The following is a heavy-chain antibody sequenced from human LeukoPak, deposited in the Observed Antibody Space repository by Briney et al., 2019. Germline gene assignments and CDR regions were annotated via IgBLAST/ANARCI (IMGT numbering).Heavy chain of an antibody. CDR1: GGSISSSSYY. J-gene: IGHJ4*02. Sequence: SETLSLTCTVSGGSISSSSYYWGWIRQPPGKGLEWIGSIYYSGSTYYNPSLKSRVTISVDTSKNQFSLKLSSVTAADTAVYYCARHGRIAAADDYWGQGTLVTVSS. CDR3: ARHGRIAAADDY. V-gene: IGHV4-39*01. CDR2: IYYSGST. D-gene: IGHD6-6*01.